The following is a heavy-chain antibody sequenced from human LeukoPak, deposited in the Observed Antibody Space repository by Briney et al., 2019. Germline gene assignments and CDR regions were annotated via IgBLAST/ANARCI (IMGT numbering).Heavy chain of an antibody. CDR3: AREALGYCSSTSCYTFDY. D-gene: IGHD2-2*02. J-gene: IGHJ4*02. CDR2: IKQDGSEK. CDR1: GFTFSSYW. V-gene: IGHV3-7*01. Sequence: PGGSLRLSCAASGFTFSSYWMSWVRQAPGKGLEWVANIKQDGSEKYYVDSVKGRFTISRDNAKNSLYLQMNSLRAEDTAVYYCAREALGYCSSTSCYTFDYWGQGTLVTVSS.